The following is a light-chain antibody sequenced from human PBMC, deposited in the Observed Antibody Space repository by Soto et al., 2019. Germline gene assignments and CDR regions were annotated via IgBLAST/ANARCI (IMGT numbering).Light chain of an antibody. CDR3: AAWDGSLNVYV. CDR2: TNN. CDR1: SSSIGSNS. J-gene: IGLJ1*01. Sequence: QSVLTQPPSASGTPGQRXTISCSGSSSSIGSNSVNWYQQLPRTAPKVLIYTNNQRPSGVPDRSSGSKSGTSASLAISGLQSEDEADYYCAAWDGSLNVYVFGTGTQLTVL. V-gene: IGLV1-44*01.